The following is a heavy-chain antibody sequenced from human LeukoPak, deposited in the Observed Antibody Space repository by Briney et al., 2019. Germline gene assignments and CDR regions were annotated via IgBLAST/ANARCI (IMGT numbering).Heavy chain of an antibody. D-gene: IGHD1-7*01. CDR3: ARGGLKGTREYYYGMDV. J-gene: IGHJ6*02. Sequence: SETLSLTCTVSGGSISSYYWTWIRQPAGKGLEWLGRIFTSGSTDYNPSLKGRVTMSVDTSKNQFSLKLSSVTAADTAVYYCARGGLKGTREYYYGMDVWGQGTTVTVSS. CDR1: GGSISSYY. CDR2: IFTSGST. V-gene: IGHV4-4*07.